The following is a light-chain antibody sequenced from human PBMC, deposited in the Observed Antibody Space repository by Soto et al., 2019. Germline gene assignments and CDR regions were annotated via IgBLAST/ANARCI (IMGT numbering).Light chain of an antibody. CDR3: QQYGSSAWT. CDR2: GAS. V-gene: IGKV3-20*01. CDR1: QSVSSSY. Sequence: DTVWTQSPGTLSLSPGERATLSCRASQSVSSSYLAWYQHKPGQAPRLIIYGASSRATGSPDRFSGSGSDTDFTHTISRLEPEDFAVYYCQQYGSSAWTLGQGTKVEIK. J-gene: IGKJ1*01.